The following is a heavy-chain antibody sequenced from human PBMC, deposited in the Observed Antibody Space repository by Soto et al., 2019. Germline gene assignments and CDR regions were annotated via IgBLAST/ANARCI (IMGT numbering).Heavy chain of an antibody. CDR2: TSYDGSKE. V-gene: IGHV3-30*04. CDR1: GFTFSSYA. J-gene: IGHJ4*02. D-gene: IGHD2-8*02. Sequence: LRLSCAASGFTFSSYAMSWVRQAPGKGLEWVAATSYDGSKEYYTDSVKGRFTVSRDNSKNTLDLQMNSLRAEDTALYYCAGVVYGGNSVSSYWGQGTLVTVSS. CDR3: AGVVYGGNSVSSY.